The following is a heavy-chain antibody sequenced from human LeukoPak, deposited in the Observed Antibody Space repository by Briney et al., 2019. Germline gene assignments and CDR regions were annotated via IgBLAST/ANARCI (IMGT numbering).Heavy chain of an antibody. CDR2: ISAYNGNT. J-gene: IGHJ6*02. D-gene: IGHD1-26*01. CDR1: GYTFTSYG. CDR3: ARVLWELLENYYYYYGMDV. V-gene: IGHV1-18*01. Sequence: ASVKVSCKASGYTFTSYGISWVRQAPGQGLEWMGWISAYNGNTNYAQKLQGRVTMTTDTSTSTAYMELRSLRSDDTAVYYCARVLWELLENYYYYYGMDVWGQGTTVTVSS.